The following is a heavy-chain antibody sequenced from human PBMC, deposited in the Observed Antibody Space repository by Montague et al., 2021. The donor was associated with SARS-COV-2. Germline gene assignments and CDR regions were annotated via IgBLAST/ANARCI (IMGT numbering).Heavy chain of an antibody. Sequence: PALAKPTQTLTLTCSFSGFSLRTSGVGVGWIRQPPGKALEWLAVIYWDDDKRYSPSLKSRLTITKDTSKNQVVLTMTNMDPVDTATYYCVHSYADYLFDYWGQGTLVSVSP. D-gene: IGHD4-17*01. V-gene: IGHV2-5*02. CDR3: VHSYADYLFDY. CDR1: GFSLRTSGVG. J-gene: IGHJ4*02. CDR2: IYWDDDK.